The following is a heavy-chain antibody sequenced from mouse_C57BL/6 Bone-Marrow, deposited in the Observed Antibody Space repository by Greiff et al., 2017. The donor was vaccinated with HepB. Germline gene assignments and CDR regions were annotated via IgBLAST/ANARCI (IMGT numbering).Heavy chain of an antibody. CDR1: GYSFIDYN. D-gene: IGHD1-1*01. CDR3: ANSYYGSSWAAY. Sequence: VHVKQSGPELVKPGASVKISCKASGYSFIDYNMNWVKQSNGKSLEWIGVINSNYGTTSYNQKFKGKATLTVDQSSSTAYMQLNSLTYEDSAVYYCANSYYGSSWAAYWGQGTLVTVSA. V-gene: IGHV1-39*01. J-gene: IGHJ3*01. CDR2: INSNYGTT.